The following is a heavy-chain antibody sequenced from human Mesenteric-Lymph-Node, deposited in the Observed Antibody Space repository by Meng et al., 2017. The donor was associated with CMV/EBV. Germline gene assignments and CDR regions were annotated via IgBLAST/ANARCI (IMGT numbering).Heavy chain of an antibody. V-gene: IGHV3-48*04. CDR1: GFTFSSYS. CDR3: ARDPVLNGLDV. Sequence: GESLKISCAASGFTFSSYSMNWVRQASGKGLEWVGYITSSSSTIYYADSVKGRFTISRDNAKNSLYLQINSLRAEDTAVYYCARDPVLNGLDVWGQGATVTVSS. J-gene: IGHJ6*02. CDR2: ITSSSSTI.